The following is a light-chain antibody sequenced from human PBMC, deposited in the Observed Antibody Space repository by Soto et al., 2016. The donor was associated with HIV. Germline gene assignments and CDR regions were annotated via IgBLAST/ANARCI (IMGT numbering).Light chain of an antibody. V-gene: IGLV3-27*01. Sequence: SYELTQPSSVSVSPGQTARITCSGDVLAKKYARWFQQKPGQAPVLVIYKDSERPSGIPERFSGSSSGTTVTLTISGAQVEDEADYYCYSAGDGYRVVFGGGTKLTVL. CDR1: VLAKKY. CDR2: KDS. J-gene: IGLJ2*01. CDR3: YSAGDGYRVV.